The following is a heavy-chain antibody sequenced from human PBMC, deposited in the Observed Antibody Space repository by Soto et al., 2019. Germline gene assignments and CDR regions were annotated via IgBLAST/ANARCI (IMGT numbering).Heavy chain of an antibody. CDR3: AKTIGKQLVRINLDY. CDR2: ISGSGGST. Sequence: PVGSLRLSCAASGFTFSSYAMSWVRQAPGKGLEWVSAISGSGGSTYYADSVKGRFTISRDNSKNTLYLQMNSLRAEDTAVYYCAKTIGKQLVRINLDYWGQGTLVTVSS. J-gene: IGHJ4*02. CDR1: GFTFSSYA. D-gene: IGHD6-13*01. V-gene: IGHV3-23*01.